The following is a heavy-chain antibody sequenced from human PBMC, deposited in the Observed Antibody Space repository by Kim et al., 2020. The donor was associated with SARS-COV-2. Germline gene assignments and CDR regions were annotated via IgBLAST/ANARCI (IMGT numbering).Heavy chain of an antibody. CDR3: AIFPPPSGSYYDYYYGMDV. J-gene: IGHJ6*02. V-gene: IGHV1-24*01. Sequence: ASVKVSCKVSGYTLTELSMHWVRQAPGKGLEWMGGFDPEDGETIYAQKFQGRVTMTEDTSTDTAYMELSSLRSEDTAVYYCAIFPPPSGSYYDYYYGMDVWGQGTTVTVSS. CDR1: GYTLTELS. CDR2: FDPEDGET. D-gene: IGHD1-26*01.